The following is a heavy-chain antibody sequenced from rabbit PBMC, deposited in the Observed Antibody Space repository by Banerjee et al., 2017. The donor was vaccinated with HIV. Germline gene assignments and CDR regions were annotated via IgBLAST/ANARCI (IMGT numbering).Heavy chain of an antibody. CDR1: GFSFSSGYD. CDR3: ARARANLLWSIDL. J-gene: IGHJ4*01. CDR2: IYAGSNEFT. D-gene: IGHD4-1*01. V-gene: IGHV1S45*01. Sequence: QEQLEESGGGLVKPGASLTLTCKVSGFSFSSGYDMCWVRQAPGKGLEWIACIYAGSNEFTYYATWAKGRFTISKTSSTTVTLQMTSLTAADTATYFCARARANLLWSIDLWGPGTLVTVS.